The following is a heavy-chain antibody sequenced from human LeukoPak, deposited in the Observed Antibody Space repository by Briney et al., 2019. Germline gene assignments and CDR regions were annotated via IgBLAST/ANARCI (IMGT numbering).Heavy chain of an antibody. Sequence: GGSLRLSCAASGFTFSSYAMSWVRQAPGKGLEWVSAISGSGGSTYYADSVKGRFTISRDNSKNTLYLQMNSLRAEDTAVYYCAKAGSSGSYYFPAGSDYWGQGTLVTVSS. J-gene: IGHJ4*02. CDR3: AKAGSSGSYYFPAGSDY. D-gene: IGHD1-26*01. CDR1: GFTFSSYA. V-gene: IGHV3-23*01. CDR2: ISGSGGST.